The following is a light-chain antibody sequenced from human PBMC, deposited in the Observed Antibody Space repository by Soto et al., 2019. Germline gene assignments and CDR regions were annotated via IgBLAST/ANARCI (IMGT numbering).Light chain of an antibody. Sequence: EVVLTQSPATLSVSPGDRATLSCRTSQTVNSPYLAWYQQKPGQAPRLLISGASTRATGIPDRFSGSGSGTEFTLTISRVESEDFAVYYCHQHETSPPTFGPGTKVDVK. CDR1: QTVNSPY. CDR2: GAS. J-gene: IGKJ3*01. CDR3: HQHETSPPT. V-gene: IGKV3-20*01.